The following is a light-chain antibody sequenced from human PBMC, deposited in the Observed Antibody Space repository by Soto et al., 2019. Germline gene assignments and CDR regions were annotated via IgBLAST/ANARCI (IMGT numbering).Light chain of an antibody. CDR3: QKYNIAPLT. V-gene: IGKV1-27*01. CDR1: QGISNY. CDR2: AAS. J-gene: IGKJ2*01. Sequence: DLQMTQSPSSLSASVGDRVTITCRASQGISNYLAWYQQKPGKVPKLLIYAASTLQSGIPSRFSRSRSGTDFTLTISSLQPADVATFYCQKYNIAPLTFGQGTKLESK.